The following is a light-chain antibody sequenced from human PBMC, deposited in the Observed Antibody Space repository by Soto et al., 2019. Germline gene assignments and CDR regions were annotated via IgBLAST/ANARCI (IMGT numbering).Light chain of an antibody. Sequence: QSALTQPRSVSGSPGQSVTISCTGSSRDIGAHNHVSWYQQHPGKAPRLILYDVDKRPSGVPDRFSGSKSGSTASLTISGLQPEDEADYHCCSCGGSHYWMFGGGTKLTVL. CDR3: CSCGGSHYWM. V-gene: IGLV2-11*01. J-gene: IGLJ3*02. CDR1: SRDIGAHNH. CDR2: DVD.